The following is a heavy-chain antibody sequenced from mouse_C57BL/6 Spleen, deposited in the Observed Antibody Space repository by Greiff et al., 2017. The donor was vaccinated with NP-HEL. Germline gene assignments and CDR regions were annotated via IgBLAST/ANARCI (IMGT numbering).Heavy chain of an antibody. CDR2: IYPSDSET. Sequence: VQLQQPGAELVRPGSSVKLSCKASGYTFTSYWMDWVKQRPGQGLEWIGNIYPSDSETHYNQKFKDKATLTVDKSSSTAYMQLSSLTSEDSAVYYCARRALYYYGSRGYYFDYWGQGTTLTVSS. CDR1: GYTFTSYW. D-gene: IGHD1-1*01. V-gene: IGHV1-61*01. CDR3: ARRALYYYGSRGYYFDY. J-gene: IGHJ2*01.